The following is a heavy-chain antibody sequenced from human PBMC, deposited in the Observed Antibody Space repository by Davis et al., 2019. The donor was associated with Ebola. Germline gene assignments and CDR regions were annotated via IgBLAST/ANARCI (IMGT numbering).Heavy chain of an antibody. J-gene: IGHJ3*02. Sequence: PGGSLRLSCAASGFTFSSYAMSWVRQAPGKGLEWVSAISGSGGSTYYADSVKGRFTISRDNSKNTLYLQMNSLRAEDTAVYYCAKEDALRFLEWLGSAFDIWGQGTMVTVSS. CDR1: GFTFSSYA. D-gene: IGHD3-3*01. V-gene: IGHV3-23*01. CDR3: AKEDALRFLEWLGSAFDI. CDR2: ISGSGGST.